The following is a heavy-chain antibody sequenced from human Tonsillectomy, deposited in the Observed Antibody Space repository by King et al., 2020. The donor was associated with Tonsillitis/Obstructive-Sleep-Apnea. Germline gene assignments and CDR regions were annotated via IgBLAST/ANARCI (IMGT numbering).Heavy chain of an antibody. J-gene: IGHJ4*02. CDR2: IDHSGST. D-gene: IGHD6-13*01. CDR1: GGSFSGYY. CDR3: AREHSSSLDY. V-gene: IGHV4-34*01. Sequence: HVQLQQWGAGLLKPSETLSLTCAVYGGSFSGYYWNWIRQPPGKGLEWIGEIDHSGSTNYNPSLKSRVTISVDTSKNQFSLKLSSVTAADTAVYNCAREHSSSLDYWGQGTLVTVSS.